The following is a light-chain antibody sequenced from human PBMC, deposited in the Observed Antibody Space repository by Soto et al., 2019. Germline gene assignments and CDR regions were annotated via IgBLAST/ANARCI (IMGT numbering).Light chain of an antibody. CDR1: QSISNW. CDR2: KAS. V-gene: IGKV1-5*03. Sequence: DIQMTQSPSTLSASVGDRVTITCRASQSISNWLAWYQQKPGKAPKVLIYKASSLESGVPSRFSGSGSGTEFTLTISSLQPDDFATYYCKQYNSDSPYTFGQGTKVDIK. J-gene: IGKJ2*01. CDR3: KQYNSDSPYT.